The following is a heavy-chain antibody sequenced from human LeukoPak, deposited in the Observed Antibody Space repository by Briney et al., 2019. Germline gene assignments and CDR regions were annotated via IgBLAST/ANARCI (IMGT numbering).Heavy chain of an antibody. CDR2: IYPGDSDT. CDR3: ARLAYCGGDCYRTTRGYFQY. Sequence: GESLKISCKGSGYSFTSYWIGWVRQMPGKGLEWMGIIYPGDSDTRYSPSFQGQVTISADKSINTVYLQWSSLKASDTAMYYCARLAYCGGDCYRTTRGYFQYWGQGTLVTVSS. V-gene: IGHV5-51*01. CDR1: GYSFTSYW. J-gene: IGHJ1*01. D-gene: IGHD2-21*02.